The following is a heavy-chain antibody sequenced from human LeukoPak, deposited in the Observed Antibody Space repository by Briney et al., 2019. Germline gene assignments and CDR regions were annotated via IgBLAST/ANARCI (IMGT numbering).Heavy chain of an antibody. CDR1: GYTLTELS. CDR3: RTYCSSTSCYGAGALYYYGMDV. Sequence: ASVKVSCKVSGYTLTELSMHWVRQAPGKGLEWMGGFDPEDGETIYAQKFQGRATMTEDTSTDTAYMELSSLRSEDTAVYYCRTYCSSTSCYGAGALYYYGMDVWGQGTTVTVSS. J-gene: IGHJ6*02. CDR2: FDPEDGET. D-gene: IGHD2-2*01. V-gene: IGHV1-24*01.